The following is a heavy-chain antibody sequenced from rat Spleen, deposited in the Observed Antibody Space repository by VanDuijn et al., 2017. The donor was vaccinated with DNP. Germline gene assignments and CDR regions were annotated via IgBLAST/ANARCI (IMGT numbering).Heavy chain of an antibody. D-gene: IGHD5-1*01. CDR2: INTGSGGT. CDR3: ARWENSYPFPY. V-gene: IGHV1-43*01. CDR1: GYTFTSYY. J-gene: IGHJ3*01. Sequence: QVQLRQSGAEPAKPGSSVKISCKASGYTFTSYYISWIKQTTGQGLECIGYINTGSGGTNYNEKFKGRATLTVDKSSSTAFMQLSSLTPDDSAVYYCARWENSYPFPYWGQGTLVTVSS.